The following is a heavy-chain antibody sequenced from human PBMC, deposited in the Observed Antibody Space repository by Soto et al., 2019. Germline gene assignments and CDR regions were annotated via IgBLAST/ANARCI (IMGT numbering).Heavy chain of an antibody. D-gene: IGHD3-16*01. Sequence: GESLKISCNAIGYTFTNYWIGWVRQTPGKGLEGMGIIFPGDSDTRYNPSFEGQVTVSADESISTAYLQWNTLKASDTAMYYCVSPTIGALTHFDCWGKGPMVTVSS. V-gene: IGHV5-51*01. J-gene: IGHJ4*02. CDR3: VSPTIGALTHFDC. CDR1: GYTFTNYW. CDR2: IFPGDSDT.